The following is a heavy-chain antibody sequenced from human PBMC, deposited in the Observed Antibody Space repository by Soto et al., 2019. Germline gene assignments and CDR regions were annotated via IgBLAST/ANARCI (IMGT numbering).Heavy chain of an antibody. CDR1: GGSISTNNYY. CDR3: ARGRESLAGVTAYDAFDI. Sequence: SETLSLTCTVSGGSISTNNYYWGWIRQPPGKGLEWIGNIYYSGSTNYNPSLKSRVTISVDTSKNQFSLKLSSVTAADTAVYYCARGRESLAGVTAYDAFDIWGQGTMVTVSS. D-gene: IGHD3-10*01. J-gene: IGHJ3*02. CDR2: IYYSGST. V-gene: IGHV4-39*07.